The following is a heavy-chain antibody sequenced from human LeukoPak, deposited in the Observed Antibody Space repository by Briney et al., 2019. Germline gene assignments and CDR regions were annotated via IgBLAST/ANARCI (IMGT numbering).Heavy chain of an antibody. D-gene: IGHD2-21*02. J-gene: IGHJ4*02. CDR2: IYYHGST. Sequence: SETLSLTCTVSGGSIRSNNYYWGWIRQPPGKGLEWIGSIYYHGSTYYNPSLKSRVTISVDTSRNQFSLKLSSVTAADTAVYYCARRSTYCGGDCYTRLDYWGQGTLVTVSS. CDR3: ARRSTYCGGDCYTRLDY. V-gene: IGHV4-39*07. CDR1: GGSIRSNNYY.